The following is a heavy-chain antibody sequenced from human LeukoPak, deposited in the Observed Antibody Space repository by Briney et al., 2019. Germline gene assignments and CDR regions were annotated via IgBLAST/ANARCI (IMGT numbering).Heavy chain of an antibody. Sequence: NPSETLSLTCTVSGGSISSYYWSWIRQPPGKGLEWIGYIYYSGSTNYNPSLKSRVTISVDTSKNQFSLKLSSVTAADTAVYYCARTLRYDYVWGSYRGFDFWGQGTLVTVSS. D-gene: IGHD3-16*02. CDR1: GGSISSYY. V-gene: IGHV4-59*08. CDR2: IYYSGST. CDR3: ARTLRYDYVWGSYRGFDF. J-gene: IGHJ4*02.